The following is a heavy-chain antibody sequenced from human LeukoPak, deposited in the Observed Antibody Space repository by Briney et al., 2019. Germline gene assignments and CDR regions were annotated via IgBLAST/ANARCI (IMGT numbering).Heavy chain of an antibody. J-gene: IGHJ5*02. CDR3: ARGSGYSSSGTWFDP. CDR2: INPNSGGT. V-gene: IGHV1-2*04. Sequence: ASVKVSCKASGYTFTSYDINWVRRATGQGLEWMGWINPNSGGTNYAQKFQGWVTMTRDTSISTAYMELSRLRSDDTAVYYCARGSGYSSSGTWFDPWGQGTLVTVSS. CDR1: GYTFTSYD. D-gene: IGHD6-13*01.